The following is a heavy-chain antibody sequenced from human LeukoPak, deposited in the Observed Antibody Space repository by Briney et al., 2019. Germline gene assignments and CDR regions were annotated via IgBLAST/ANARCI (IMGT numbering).Heavy chain of an antibody. V-gene: IGHV1-18*01. D-gene: IGHD6-19*01. J-gene: IGHJ4*02. CDR3: ARDLAVAGTGDFDY. CDR2: ISAYNGNT. CDR1: GYTFTSYD. Sequence: ASVKVSFKASGYTFTSYDISWVRQAPGQGLEWMGWISAYNGNTKYAQKFQGRVTMTTDTSTSTAYMELRSLRSDDTAVYYCARDLAVAGTGDFDYWGQGTLVTVSS.